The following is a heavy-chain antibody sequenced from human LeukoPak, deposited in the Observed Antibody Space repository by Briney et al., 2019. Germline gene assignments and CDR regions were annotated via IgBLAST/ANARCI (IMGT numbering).Heavy chain of an antibody. Sequence: TGGSLRLSCAASGFTFSSYGMHWVRQAPGKGLERVAVIWYDGSNKYYADSVKGRFTISRDNSKNTLYLQMNSLRAEDTAVYYCARDSELAVAGTYYFDYWGQGTLVTVSS. J-gene: IGHJ4*02. D-gene: IGHD6-19*01. V-gene: IGHV3-33*01. CDR2: IWYDGSNK. CDR1: GFTFSSYG. CDR3: ARDSELAVAGTYYFDY.